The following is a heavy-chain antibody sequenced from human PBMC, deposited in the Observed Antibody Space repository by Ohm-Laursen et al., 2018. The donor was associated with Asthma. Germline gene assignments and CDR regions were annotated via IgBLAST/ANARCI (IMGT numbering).Heavy chain of an antibody. CDR3: AKDRRDYGDYDY. D-gene: IGHD4-17*01. J-gene: IGHJ4*02. CDR2: ISYDGSNK. V-gene: IGHV3-30*18. CDR1: GFTFSSYG. Sequence: SLRLSCAASGFTFSSYGMHWVRQAPGKGLEWVAVISYDGSNKYYADSVKGRFTISRDNSKNTLYLQMNSLRAEDTAVYYCAKDRRDYGDYDYWGQGTLVTVSS.